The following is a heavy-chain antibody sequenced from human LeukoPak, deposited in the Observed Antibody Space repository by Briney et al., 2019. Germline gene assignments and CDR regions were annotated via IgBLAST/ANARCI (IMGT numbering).Heavy chain of an antibody. CDR3: ARGPTHFPMT. V-gene: IGHV3-48*02. CDR1: GFTLSSYS. Sequence: PGGSLRLSCEASGFTLSSYSMNWVRQAPGKGLEWVSYISSSSSTMYYADSVKGRFTISRDNAKNSLYLQMNSLRDEDTAVYYCARGPTHFPMTWGQGTLVTVSS. CDR2: ISSSSSTM. J-gene: IGHJ5*02. D-gene: IGHD2/OR15-2a*01.